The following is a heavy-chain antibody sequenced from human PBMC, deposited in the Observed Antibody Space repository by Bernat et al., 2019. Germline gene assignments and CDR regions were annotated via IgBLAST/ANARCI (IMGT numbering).Heavy chain of an antibody. V-gene: IGHV4-34*01. CDR1: GGSFSGYY. Sequence: QMQLQQWGAGLLKPSETLSLTCAVYGGSFSGYYWSWIRQPPGKGLEWIGEINHSGSTNYNPSLKSRVTISVDTSKNQFSLKLSSVTAADTAVYYCARGQRVRAAFDIWGQGTMVTVSS. CDR2: INHSGST. CDR3: ARGQRVRAAFDI. J-gene: IGHJ3*02.